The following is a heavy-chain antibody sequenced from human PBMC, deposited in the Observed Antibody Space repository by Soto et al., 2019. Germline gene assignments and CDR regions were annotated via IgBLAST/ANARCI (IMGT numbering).Heavy chain of an antibody. V-gene: IGHV3-15*07. CDR1: GFTFSNAW. CDR3: TTLDIVVVPANDY. CDR2: IKSKTDGGTT. J-gene: IGHJ4*02. Sequence: GGSLRLSCAASGFTFSNAWMNWVRQAPGKGLEWVGRIKSKTDGGTTDYAAPVKGRFTISRDDSKNTLYLQMNSLKTEDTAVYYCTTLDIVVVPANDYWGQGTLVTVSS. D-gene: IGHD2-2*03.